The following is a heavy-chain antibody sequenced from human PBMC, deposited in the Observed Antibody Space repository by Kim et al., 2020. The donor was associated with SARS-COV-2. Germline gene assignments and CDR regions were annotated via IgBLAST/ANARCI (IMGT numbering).Heavy chain of an antibody. CDR1: GGTFSSYA. Sequence: SVKVSCKASGGTFSSYAISWVRQAPGQGLEWMGGIIPIFGTANYAQKFQGRVTITADESTSTAYMELSSLRSEDTAVYYCARGRWQQLVGALDYWGQGTLVTVSS. V-gene: IGHV1-69*13. CDR3: ARGRWQQLVGALDY. D-gene: IGHD6-13*01. J-gene: IGHJ4*02. CDR2: IIPIFGTA.